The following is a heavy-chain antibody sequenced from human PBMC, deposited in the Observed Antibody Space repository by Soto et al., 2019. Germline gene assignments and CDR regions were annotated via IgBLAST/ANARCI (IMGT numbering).Heavy chain of an antibody. J-gene: IGHJ4*02. CDR3: AKENWNYVFDY. D-gene: IGHD1-7*01. Sequence: EVQLVESGGGLVQPGRSLRLSCAASGFTFDDYAMHWVRQAPGKGLEWVSGISWNSGSIGYADSVKGRFTISRDNAKNSLYLQMNSLRAEDTALYYCAKENWNYVFDYWGQGTLVTVSS. V-gene: IGHV3-9*01. CDR1: GFTFDDYA. CDR2: ISWNSGSI.